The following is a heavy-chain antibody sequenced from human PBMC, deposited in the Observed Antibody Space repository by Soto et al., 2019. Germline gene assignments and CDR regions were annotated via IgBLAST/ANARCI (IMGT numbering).Heavy chain of an antibody. CDR3: ARHVGCSSTSCYHNWFDP. Sequence: SSETLSLTCTVSGGSISSYYWSWIRQPPGKGLEWIGYIYYSGSTNYNPSLKSRVTISVDTSKNQFSLKLSSVTAADTAMYYCARHVGCSSTSCYHNWFDPWGQGTLVTVSS. J-gene: IGHJ5*02. CDR1: GGSISSYY. D-gene: IGHD2-2*01. V-gene: IGHV4-59*01. CDR2: IYYSGST.